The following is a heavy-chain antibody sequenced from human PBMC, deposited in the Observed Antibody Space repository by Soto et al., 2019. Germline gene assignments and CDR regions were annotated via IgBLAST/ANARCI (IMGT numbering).Heavy chain of an antibody. D-gene: IGHD1-1*01. CDR2: INHSGST. CDR1: GGSFSGYY. Sequence: SETLSLTCAVYGGSFSGYYWSWIRQPPGKGLEWIGEINHSGSTNYNPSLKSRVTISVDTSKNQFSLKLSSVTAEDTAVYYCAKRTTDWYNHFDSWGQGTLVTVSS. J-gene: IGHJ4*02. CDR3: AKRTTDWYNHFDS. V-gene: IGHV4-34*01.